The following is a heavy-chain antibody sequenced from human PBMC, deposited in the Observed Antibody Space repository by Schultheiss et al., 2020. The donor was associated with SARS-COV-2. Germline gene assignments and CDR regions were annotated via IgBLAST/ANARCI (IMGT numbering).Heavy chain of an antibody. CDR3: ARDLVGGFDY. D-gene: IGHD3-16*01. Sequence: SETLSLTCTVSGGSVSSGSYYWSWIRQPPGKGLEWIGYIYYSGSTNYNPSLKSRVTISVDTSKNQFSLKLSSVTAADTAVYYCARDLVGGFDYWGQGTLVTVSS. J-gene: IGHJ4*02. CDR2: IYYSGST. V-gene: IGHV4-61*01. CDR1: GGSVSSGSYY.